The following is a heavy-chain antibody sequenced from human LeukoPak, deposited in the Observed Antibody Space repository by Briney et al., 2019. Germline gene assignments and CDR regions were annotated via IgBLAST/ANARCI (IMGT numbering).Heavy chain of an antibody. CDR3: ASVGTNDTT. CDR2: IFSGGST. J-gene: IGHJ4*02. Sequence: GGSLRLSCAASGFTVSSNYISGVRDAPGKGVECVSVIFSGGSTYYADSVKGRFTISRDNSKNTLYLQMNSLRAEDTAVYYCASVGTNDTTWGQGTLVTVSS. CDR1: GFTVSSNY. V-gene: IGHV3-53*01. D-gene: IGHD1-1*01.